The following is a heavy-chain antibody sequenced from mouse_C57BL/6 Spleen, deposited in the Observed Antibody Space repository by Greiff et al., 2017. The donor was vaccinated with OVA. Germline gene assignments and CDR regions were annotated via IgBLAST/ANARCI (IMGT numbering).Heavy chain of an antibody. J-gene: IGHJ1*03. CDR2: IWRGGST. CDR3: AKGVTNWYFDV. D-gene: IGHD2-3*01. CDR1: GFSLTSYG. Sequence: VKLVESGPGLVQPSQSLSITCTVSGFSLTSYGVHWVRQSPGKGLEWLGVIWRGGSTDYNAAFMSRLSITKDNSKSQVFFKMNSLQADDTAIYYCAKGVTNWYFDVWGTGTTVTVSS. V-gene: IGHV2-5*01.